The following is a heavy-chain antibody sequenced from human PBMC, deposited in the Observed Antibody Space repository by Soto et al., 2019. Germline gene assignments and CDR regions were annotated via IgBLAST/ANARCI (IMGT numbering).Heavy chain of an antibody. Sequence: QVQLEESGGGLVEPGGSLRLSCAASGFRVSDNYMTWIRQAPGKGLEWVSYISSSGGYTNYADSVKGRFTISKDNAKNSLSLQMDSLRGEDTAVYFCARSTGRRHDLRYDFGLDVWGQGTTVTVSS. CDR1: GFRVSDNY. CDR3: ARSTGRRHDLRYDFGLDV. V-gene: IGHV3-11*06. J-gene: IGHJ6*02. CDR2: ISSSGGYT.